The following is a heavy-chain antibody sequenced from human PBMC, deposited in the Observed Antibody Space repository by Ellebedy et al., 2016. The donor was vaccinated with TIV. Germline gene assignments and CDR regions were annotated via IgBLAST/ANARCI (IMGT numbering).Heavy chain of an antibody. Sequence: GGSLRLSXAASGFLFSAYGINWIRLAPGKGPEWVSFIRKSGDYTSYADSVKGRFTISRDHANSSLHLQMNSLRVEDTGVYYCARDFGDFPRTAVPYYWGQGTLVTVSS. J-gene: IGHJ4*02. V-gene: IGHV3-21*01. CDR1: GFLFSAYG. CDR3: ARDFGDFPRTAVPYY. D-gene: IGHD2-21*02. CDR2: IRKSGDYT.